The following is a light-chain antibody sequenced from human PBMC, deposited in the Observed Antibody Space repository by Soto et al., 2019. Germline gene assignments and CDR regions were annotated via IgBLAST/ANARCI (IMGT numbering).Light chain of an antibody. J-gene: IGLJ3*02. CDR2: EVS. CDR1: SSDVGGYNY. Sequence: QSALTQPPSASGSPGQSVTISCTGTSSDVGGYNYVSWYQQHPGKAPKLMIYEVSKRPSGVPDRFSGSKSGNTASLTVSGLQAEDAADYYCSSYAGRNNWVFCGGTKLTVL. V-gene: IGLV2-8*01. CDR3: SSYAGRNNWV.